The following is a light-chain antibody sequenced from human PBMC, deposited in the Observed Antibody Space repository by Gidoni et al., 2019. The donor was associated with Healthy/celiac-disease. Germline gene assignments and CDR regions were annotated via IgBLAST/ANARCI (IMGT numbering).Light chain of an antibody. CDR1: SGSVSTSYY. CDR2: STN. Sequence: QTVVTQETSLSVSPGGTVTLTCGLSSGSVSTSYYPSWYTQTPGQAPRTLIYSTNTRSSGVPDRFSGSILGNKAALTITGAQADDESDYYCVLYMGSGTVVFGGGTKLTVL. CDR3: VLYMGSGTVV. J-gene: IGLJ2*01. V-gene: IGLV8-61*01.